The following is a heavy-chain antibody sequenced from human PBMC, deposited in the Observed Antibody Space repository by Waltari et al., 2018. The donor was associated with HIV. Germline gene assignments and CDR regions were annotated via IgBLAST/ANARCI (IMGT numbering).Heavy chain of an antibody. CDR3: AKTMRLSTTWSGVWYYYGMDV. V-gene: IGHV3-23*01. Sequence: EVQLLESGGGLVLPGGSLRLSCEASGFIFGSYAMSWVRQAPGRGLEWVSASNGSGDNTYYAESVQGRFTISRDKSKNTLYRQMHSVSADDTAVYYCAKTMRLSTTWSGVWYYYGMDVWGQGTTGTVS. CDR2: SNGSGDNT. D-gene: IGHD2-2*01. CDR1: GFIFGSYA. J-gene: IGHJ6*02.